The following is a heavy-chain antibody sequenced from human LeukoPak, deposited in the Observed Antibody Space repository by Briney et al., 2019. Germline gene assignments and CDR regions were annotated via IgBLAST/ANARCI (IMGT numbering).Heavy chain of an antibody. D-gene: IGHD5-18*01. J-gene: IGHJ4*02. CDR1: GGSISSYY. V-gene: IGHV4-4*07. Sequence: SETLSLTCTVSGGSISSYYWSWIRQPAGKGLEWIGRVYTDGTTSYNPSLKSRVTMSVDTSKNQFSLNLNSATAADTAMYYCARDSGRSYGSFDYWGQGTLVTAS. CDR2: VYTDGTT. CDR3: ARDSGRSYGSFDY.